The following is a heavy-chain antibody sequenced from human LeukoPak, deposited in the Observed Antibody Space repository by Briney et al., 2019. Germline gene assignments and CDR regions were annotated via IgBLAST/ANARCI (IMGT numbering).Heavy chain of an antibody. D-gene: IGHD6-13*01. CDR2: INILSNYI. J-gene: IGHJ4*02. CDR1: GGSIRTTS. Sequence: ETLSLTCTVSGGSIRTTSSYWGWIRQPPGKGLEWVSSINILSNYIYYADSVKGRFTISRDNAKNSLYLQMNSLRAEDTAVYYCARDSHSSSWYSEFDYWGQGTLVTVSS. V-gene: IGHV3-21*01. CDR3: ARDSHSSSWYSEFDY.